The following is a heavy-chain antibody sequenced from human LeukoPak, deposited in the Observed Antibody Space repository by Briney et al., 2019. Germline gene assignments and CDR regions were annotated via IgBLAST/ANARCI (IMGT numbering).Heavy chain of an antibody. CDR3: ARDRIVGATGDY. D-gene: IGHD1-26*01. Sequence: ASVKVSCKASGCTFTSYYMHWVRQAPGQGLEWMGIINPSGGSTSYAQKFQGRVTMTRDTSTSTVYMELSSLRSEDTAVYYCARDRIVGATGDYWGQGTLVTVSS. J-gene: IGHJ4*02. CDR1: GCTFTSYY. V-gene: IGHV1-46*01. CDR2: INPSGGST.